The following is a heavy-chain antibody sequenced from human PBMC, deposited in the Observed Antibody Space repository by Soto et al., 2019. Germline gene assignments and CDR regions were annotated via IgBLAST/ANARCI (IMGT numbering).Heavy chain of an antibody. CDR3: ARDRYYDFWSGYSYGMDV. V-gene: IGHV4-59*01. CDR2: IYYSGST. CDR1: GGSISSYY. D-gene: IGHD3-3*01. Sequence: SETLSLTCTVSGGSISSYYWSWIRQPPGKGLEWIGYIYYSGSTNYNPSLKSRVTISVDTSKNQFSLKLSSVTAADTAVYYCARDRYYDFWSGYSYGMDVWGQGTTVTVSS. J-gene: IGHJ6*02.